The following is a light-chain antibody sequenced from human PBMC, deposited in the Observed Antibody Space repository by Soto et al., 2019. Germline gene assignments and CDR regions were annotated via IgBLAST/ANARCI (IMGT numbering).Light chain of an antibody. CDR1: QRVTSRC. J-gene: IGKJ1*01. CDR3: HQHCGRPPWT. Sequence: EIVLTQSPGTLSLSPGERATLSCRATQRVTSRCLTWYQQIPGQAPRLLIYGTSSSATGIPDRFSGSRSGKDFTLIIDGLEPADIAMYYCHQHCGRPPWTFGQGTMVELK. V-gene: IGKV3-20*01. CDR2: GTS.